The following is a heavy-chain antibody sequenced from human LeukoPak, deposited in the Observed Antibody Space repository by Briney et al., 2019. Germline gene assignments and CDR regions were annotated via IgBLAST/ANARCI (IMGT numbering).Heavy chain of an antibody. J-gene: IGHJ5*02. D-gene: IGHD2-15*01. V-gene: IGHV4-34*01. CDR3: ARGRAYCSGGSCSYNWFDP. CDR2: INHSGST. Sequence: SETLSLTCAVYGGSFSGYYWSWIRQPPGKGLEWIGEINHSGSTNHNPSLKSRVTISVDTSKNQFSLKLSSVTAADTAVYYCARGRAYCSGGSCSYNWFDPWGQGTLVTVSS. CDR1: GGSFSGYY.